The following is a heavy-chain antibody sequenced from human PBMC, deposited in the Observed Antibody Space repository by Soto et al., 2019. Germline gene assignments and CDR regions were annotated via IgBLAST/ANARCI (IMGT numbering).Heavy chain of an antibody. Sequence: QVQLQESGPGLVKPSETLSLTCTDSGGSVNSDSYYWSWIRQPPGKGLEWIGYIYYTGSTNYNPSITSRVTISLDTSRNQFSLKLSSVTGADTAVFYCAREFANSPEAFDYWGQGALVTVSP. D-gene: IGHD1-1*01. CDR2: IYYTGST. J-gene: IGHJ4*02. V-gene: IGHV4-61*01. CDR1: GGSVNSDSYY. CDR3: AREFANSPEAFDY.